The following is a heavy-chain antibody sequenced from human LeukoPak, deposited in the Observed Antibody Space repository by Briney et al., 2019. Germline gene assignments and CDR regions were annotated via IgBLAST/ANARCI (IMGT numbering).Heavy chain of an antibody. D-gene: IGHD4-17*01. CDR1: GGSISSYY. V-gene: IGHV4-59*08. CDR2: IYYSGST. J-gene: IGHJ4*02. CDR3: ARQGVYGDYSRTAFDY. Sequence: PSETLSLTCTVSGGSISSYYWSWIRQPPGKGLEWIGYIYYSGSTNYNPSLKSRVTISVDTSKNQFSLKLSSVTAADTAVYYCARQGVYGDYSRTAFDYWGQGTLVTVSS.